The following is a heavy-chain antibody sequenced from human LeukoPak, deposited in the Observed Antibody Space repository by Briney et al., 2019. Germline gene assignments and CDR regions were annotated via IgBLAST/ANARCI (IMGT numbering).Heavy chain of an antibody. J-gene: IGHJ4*02. V-gene: IGHV4-30-2*01. CDR1: GGSISSGGYS. D-gene: IGHD4-17*01. CDR3: ARAGTTVSTYYFDY. Sequence: SETLSLTCAVSGGSISSGGYSWSWIRQPPGKGLEWIGYIYHSGSTYYNPSLKSRVTISVDGSKNQFSLKLSSVTAADTAVYYCARAGTTVSTYYFDYWGQGTLVTVSS. CDR2: IYHSGST.